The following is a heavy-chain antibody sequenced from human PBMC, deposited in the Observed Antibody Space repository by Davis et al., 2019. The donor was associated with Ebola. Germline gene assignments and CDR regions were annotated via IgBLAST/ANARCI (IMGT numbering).Heavy chain of an antibody. CDR2: ISYDGSNK. Sequence: GGSLRLSCAASGFTFSSYAMSWVRQAPGKGLEWVAVISYDGSNKYYADSVKGRFTISRDNSKNTLYLQMNSLRSEDTAVYYCARDLATVTHPYYYYYGMDVWGQGTTVTVSS. CDR3: ARDLATVTHPYYYYYGMDV. V-gene: IGHV3-30*03. J-gene: IGHJ6*02. CDR1: GFTFSSYA. D-gene: IGHD4-17*01.